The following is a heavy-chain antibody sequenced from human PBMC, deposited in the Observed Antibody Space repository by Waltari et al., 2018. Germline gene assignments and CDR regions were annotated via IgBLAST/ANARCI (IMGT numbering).Heavy chain of an antibody. CDR1: GGSISRYY. CDR3: AREAADTAMVHYYYGMDV. D-gene: IGHD5-18*01. J-gene: IGHJ6*02. V-gene: IGHV4-4*07. CDR2: IYTSGST. Sequence: QVQLQESGPGLVKPSETLSLTCTVSGGSISRYYWSWSRQPAGKGLEWIGRIYTSGSTNYNPSLKSRVTISVDKSKNQFSLKLSSVTAADTAVYYCAREAADTAMVHYYYGMDVWGQGTTVTSP.